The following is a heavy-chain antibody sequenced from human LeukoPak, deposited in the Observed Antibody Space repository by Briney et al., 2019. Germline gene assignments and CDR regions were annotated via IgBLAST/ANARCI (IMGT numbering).Heavy chain of an antibody. J-gene: IGHJ4*02. CDR1: GFTFSGSA. Sequence: GGSLRLSCAASGFTFSGSAMHWVRQASGKGLEWVGRIRSKANSYATAYAASVKGRFTISRDDSKNTAYLQMNSLKTEDTAVYYCAKEFGSGSYVWGQGTLVTVSS. D-gene: IGHD3-10*01. CDR2: IRSKANSYAT. CDR3: AKEFGSGSYV. V-gene: IGHV3-73*01.